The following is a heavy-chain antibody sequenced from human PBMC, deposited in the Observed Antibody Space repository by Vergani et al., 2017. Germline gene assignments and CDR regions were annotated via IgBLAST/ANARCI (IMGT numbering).Heavy chain of an antibody. J-gene: IGHJ4*02. Sequence: EVQLVESGGGLVQPGGPLRLPCAASGFTFSTDWMHWVRQAPGKGLVWVSRINSDGSNTNYADSVKGRFTISRDNAKNTLYLQMNSLRAEDTAVYYCGSGGDWGQGTLVTVSS. CDR3: GSGGD. CDR2: INSDGSNT. V-gene: IGHV3-74*01. D-gene: IGHD2-21*01. CDR1: GFTFSTDW.